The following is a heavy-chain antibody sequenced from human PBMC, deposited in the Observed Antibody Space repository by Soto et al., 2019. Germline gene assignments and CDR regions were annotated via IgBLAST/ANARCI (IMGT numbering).Heavy chain of an antibody. Sequence: PGGSLRLSCAASGFTFSTYWMSWVRRTPGKGLEWVANIKQDGTEKYYVDSVRGRLTVSRDNAKSSLYLQMNSLRVEDTAAYYCTTSPHRDSERVFVWGQGTTVTVS. J-gene: IGHJ6*02. CDR3: TTSPHRDSERVFV. CDR2: IKQDGTEK. V-gene: IGHV3-7*01. CDR1: GFTFSTYW. D-gene: IGHD1-26*01.